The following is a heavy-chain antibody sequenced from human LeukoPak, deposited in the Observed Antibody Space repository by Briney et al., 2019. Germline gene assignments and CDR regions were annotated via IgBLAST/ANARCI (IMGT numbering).Heavy chain of an antibody. CDR1: GGSISSSEYY. Sequence: WETLSLTRIVSGGSISSSEYYWGWIRQPPGKGLEWIASINYSGRTYYNVSLKSRVTISVDTSKNQFSLQLSSVTAADTAVFYCARRGSGKDWFDPWGQGTLVTVSS. J-gene: IGHJ5*02. CDR3: ARRGSGKDWFDP. V-gene: IGHV4-39*01. CDR2: INYSGRT. D-gene: IGHD3-16*01.